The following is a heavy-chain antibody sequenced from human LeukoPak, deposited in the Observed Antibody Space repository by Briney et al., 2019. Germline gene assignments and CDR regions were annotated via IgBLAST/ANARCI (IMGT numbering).Heavy chain of an antibody. D-gene: IGHD4-17*01. CDR2: IYPGGST. Sequence: PGGSLRLSCAASGFTVSNNFMSWVRQAPGKGLECVSVIYPGGSTYYADSVKGGFTISRDNSRNTLYLQMNSLRAEDTAVYYCVRDYGGSWGQGTLVTVSS. CDR3: VRDYGGS. CDR1: GFTVSNNF. J-gene: IGHJ5*02. V-gene: IGHV3-66*01.